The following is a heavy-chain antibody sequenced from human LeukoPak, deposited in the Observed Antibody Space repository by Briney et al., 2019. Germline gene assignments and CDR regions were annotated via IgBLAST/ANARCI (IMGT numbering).Heavy chain of an antibody. CDR3: ARPGYSNSYPYYYYMDV. J-gene: IGHJ6*03. CDR2: IYYSGST. D-gene: IGHD6-6*01. V-gene: IGHV4-31*03. Sequence: SQTLSLTCTVSGGSISSGGYYWSWIRQHPGKGLEWIGYIYYSGSTYYNPSLKSRVTISVDTSKNQFSLKLSSVTAADTAVYYCARPGYSNSYPYYYYMDVWGKGTTVTVSS. CDR1: GGSISSGGYY.